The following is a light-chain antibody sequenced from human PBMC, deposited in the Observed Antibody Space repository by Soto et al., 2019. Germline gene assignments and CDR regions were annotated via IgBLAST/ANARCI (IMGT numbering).Light chain of an antibody. CDR2: EVT. J-gene: IGLJ2*01. Sequence: QSVLTQPASVSGSPGQSITISCTGSSSDVGGYTYVSWYQQHPGKVPKLIIYEVTNRPSGVSHRFSGSKSGKTASLTISGLQAEDEADYYCTSYTSSTTLLFGGGTKVTVL. CDR1: SSDVGGYTY. CDR3: TSYTSSTTLL. V-gene: IGLV2-14*01.